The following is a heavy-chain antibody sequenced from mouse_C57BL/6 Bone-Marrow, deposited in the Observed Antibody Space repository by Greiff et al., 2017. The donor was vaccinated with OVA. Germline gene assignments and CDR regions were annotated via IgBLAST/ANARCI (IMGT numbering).Heavy chain of an antibody. Sequence: EVKLVESGGGLVQPGGSLKLSCAASGFTFSDYYMYWVRQTPEKRLEWVAYISNGGGSTYYPDTVKGRFTISRDNAKNTLYLQMSRLKSEDTAMYYCARQMGSYYFDYWGQGTTLTVSS. CDR1: GFTFSDYY. J-gene: IGHJ2*01. V-gene: IGHV5-12*01. CDR2: ISNGGGST. CDR3: ARQMGSYYFDY. D-gene: IGHD1-1*01.